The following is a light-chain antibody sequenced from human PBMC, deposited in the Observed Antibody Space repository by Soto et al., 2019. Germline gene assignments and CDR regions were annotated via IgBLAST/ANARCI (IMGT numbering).Light chain of an antibody. CDR3: SSYTRSSPWV. V-gene: IGLV2-14*01. J-gene: IGLJ3*02. Sequence: QSALTQPASVSVYPGQSITISCTGTTRDVGGYNYVSWYQQHPGKAPKLMIYEVSNRPSGVSNRFSGSKSGNTASLTISGLQAEDEADYYCSSYTRSSPWVFGGGTTLTVL. CDR2: EVS. CDR1: TRDVGGYNY.